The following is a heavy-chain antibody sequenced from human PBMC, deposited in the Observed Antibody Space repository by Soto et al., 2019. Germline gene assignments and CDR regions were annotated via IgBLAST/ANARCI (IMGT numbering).Heavy chain of an antibody. D-gene: IGHD4-17*01. J-gene: IGHJ5*02. CDR2: FEPDEAET. CDR3: TTYHGDYNFDH. Sequence: QVQLIQSRAEVKKPGASVKVSCKVSGYTLNEVAMHWVRQAPGKGLEWLGGFEPDEAETIYAQHFQGRVTMTEDTSTDTVYMELSSLRSEDTALYFCTTYHGDYNFDHWGQGTLVTVSS. V-gene: IGHV1-24*01. CDR1: GYTLNEVA.